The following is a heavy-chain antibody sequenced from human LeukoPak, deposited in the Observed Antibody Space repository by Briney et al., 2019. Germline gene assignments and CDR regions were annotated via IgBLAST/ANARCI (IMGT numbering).Heavy chain of an antibody. CDR1: GYTFTSYD. J-gene: IGHJ4*02. D-gene: IGHD4-17*01. V-gene: IGHV1-8*03. CDR2: MNPNSGNT. Sequence: GASVKVSCKASGYTFTSYDINWVRQATGQGLEWMGWMNPNSGNTGYAQKFQGRVTITADKSTSTAYMELSSLRSEDTAVYYCARGPIRWLPPIPFDYWGQGTLVTVSS. CDR3: ARGPIRWLPPIPFDY.